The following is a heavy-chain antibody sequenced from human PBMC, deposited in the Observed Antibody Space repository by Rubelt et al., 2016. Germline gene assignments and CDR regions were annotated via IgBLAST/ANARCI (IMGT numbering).Heavy chain of an antibody. CDR3: ATGAVRYYYYMDA. CDR1: GGSISRSSYY. Sequence: QLQLQESGPGLVQPSETLSLTCLVSGGSISRSSYYWGWIRLPPGKGLEWIGSIYYSGSTYYNPTLKSRVTISVNTSKNQFSRKLTAVTAADTAVYYCATGAVRYYYYMDAWGKGTTVTVSS. CDR2: IYYSGST. V-gene: IGHV4-39*01. J-gene: IGHJ6*03.